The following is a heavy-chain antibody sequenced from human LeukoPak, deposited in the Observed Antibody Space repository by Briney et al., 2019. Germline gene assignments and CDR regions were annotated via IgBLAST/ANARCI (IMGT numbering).Heavy chain of an antibody. CDR2: INHSGST. V-gene: IGHV4-34*01. Sequence: SETLSLTCAVYGGSFSGYYWSWIRQPPGKGLEWIGEINHSGSTNYNPSLKSQVPIAVDRYKSHVSLKLSSVSAADTAVYYCARSVGIQLWLRLGGGANFDYWGQGTLVTVSS. D-gene: IGHD5-18*01. CDR3: ARSVGIQLWLRLGGGANFDY. CDR1: GGSFSGYY. J-gene: IGHJ4*02.